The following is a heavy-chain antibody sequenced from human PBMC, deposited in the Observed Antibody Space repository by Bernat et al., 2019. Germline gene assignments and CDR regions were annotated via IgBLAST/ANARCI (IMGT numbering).Heavy chain of an antibody. Sequence: QVQLVESGGGLVKPGGSLRLSCAASGFTFSDYYMSWIRQAPGKGLEWVSYISSSSYTNYADSVKGRFTISRDNDKNSLYLQMNSLRAEDTAVYYCAGDMGGVDTAMHWFDPWGQGTLVTVSS. CDR1: GFTFSDYY. CDR3: AGDMGGVDTAMHWFDP. V-gene: IGHV3-11*05. CDR2: ISSSSYT. J-gene: IGHJ5*02. D-gene: IGHD5-18*01.